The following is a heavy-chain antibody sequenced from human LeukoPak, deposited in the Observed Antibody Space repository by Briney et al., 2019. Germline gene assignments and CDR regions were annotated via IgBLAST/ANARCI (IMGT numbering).Heavy chain of an antibody. CDR2: ISTYNGNT. CDR3: ARQGYGGNPQGAADY. D-gene: IGHD4-23*01. Sequence: ASVKVSCKASGYTFTSYSINWVRQAPGQGLEWMRWISTYNGNTNYAQKLQGRVTMTTDTSTSTAYMELRSLRSDDTAVYYCARQGYGGNPQGAADYWGQGTLVTVSS. J-gene: IGHJ4*02. V-gene: IGHV1-18*01. CDR1: GYTFTSYS.